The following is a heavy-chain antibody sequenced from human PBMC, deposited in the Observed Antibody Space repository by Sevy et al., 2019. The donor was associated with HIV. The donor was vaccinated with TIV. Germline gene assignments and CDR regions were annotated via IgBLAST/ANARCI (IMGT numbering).Heavy chain of an antibody. V-gene: IGHV3-30-3*01. CDR3: ARDLDYYGSGSYPYYYCGMDV. CDR1: GFTFSSYA. J-gene: IGHJ6*02. D-gene: IGHD3-10*01. Sequence: GGSLRLSCAASGFTFSSYAMHWVRQAPGKGLEWVAVISYDGSNKYYADSVKGRFTISRDNSKNTLYLQMNSLRAEDTAVYYCARDLDYYGSGSYPYYYCGMDVWGQGTTVTVSS. CDR2: ISYDGSNK.